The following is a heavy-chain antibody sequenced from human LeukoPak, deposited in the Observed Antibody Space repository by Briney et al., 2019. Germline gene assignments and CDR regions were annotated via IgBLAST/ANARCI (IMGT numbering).Heavy chain of an antibody. CDR3: ASAPYYDFWRGYRGVFDP. D-gene: IGHD3-3*01. CDR2: INHSGSN. Sequence: SETLSLTCAVSGGSFSGYYWSWVRQPPGKGLEWIWAINHSGSNNYNPSLKSRVTISGETSKNQFSLKLSSVTAADTAVYYGASAPYYDFWRGYRGVFDPWGGGTLVSVFS. CDR1: GGSFSGYY. J-gene: IGHJ5*02. V-gene: IGHV4-34*01.